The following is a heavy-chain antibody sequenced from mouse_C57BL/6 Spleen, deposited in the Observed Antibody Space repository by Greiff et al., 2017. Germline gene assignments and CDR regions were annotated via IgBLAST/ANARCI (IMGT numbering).Heavy chain of an antibody. CDR2: IDPSDSET. CDR1: GYTFTSYW. D-gene: IGHD3-2*02. J-gene: IGHJ3*01. CDR3: AREIDSSGYGAWFAY. V-gene: IGHV1-52*01. Sequence: QVQLQQPGAEPVRPGSSVKLSCKASGYTFTSYWMHWVKQRPIQGLEWIGNIDPSDSETHYNQKFKDKATLTVDKSSSTSYMQLSSLTSEDSAVYYCAREIDSSGYGAWFAYWGQGTLVTVSA.